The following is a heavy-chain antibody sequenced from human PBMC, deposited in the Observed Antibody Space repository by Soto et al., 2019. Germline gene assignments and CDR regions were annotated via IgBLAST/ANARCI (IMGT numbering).Heavy chain of an antibody. D-gene: IGHD1-1*01. CDR2: MNPNTGNS. CDR3: ARRAETNGWNGFGADKYYFDF. V-gene: IGHV1-8*01. CDR1: GYTFTSYD. Sequence: QVQLVQSGAEVRKPGASVKVSCEASGYTFTSYDIYWVRQATGQGLEWMGWMNPNTGNSGYAQKFQGRVTMTSDTCISTAHMELSSLRSEDTAVYYCARRAETNGWNGFGADKYYFDFWGQGTLFTVSS. J-gene: IGHJ4*02.